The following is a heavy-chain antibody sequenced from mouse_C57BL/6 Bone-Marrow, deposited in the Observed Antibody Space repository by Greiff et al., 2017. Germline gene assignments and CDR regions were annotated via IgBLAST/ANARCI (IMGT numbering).Heavy chain of an antibody. CDR3: ARYYYGSSYGDYYAIDY. CDR1: GYTFTSYG. V-gene: IGHV1-81*01. Sequence: QVQLQQSGAELARPGASVKLSCKASGYTFTSYGISWVKQRTGQGLEWIGEIYPRSGNTSYTEKFKGKGTLTADKSSSTAYMELRILTSEYSAVYFCARYYYGSSYGDYYAIDYWGQGTSVTVSS. D-gene: IGHD1-1*01. J-gene: IGHJ4*01. CDR2: IYPRSGNT.